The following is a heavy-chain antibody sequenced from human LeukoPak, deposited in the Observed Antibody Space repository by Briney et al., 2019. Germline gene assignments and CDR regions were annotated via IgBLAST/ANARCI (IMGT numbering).Heavy chain of an antibody. Sequence: GGSLRLSCAASGFTFSSYAMSWVRQAPGKGLEWVSSISYSGDSTDYADSVKGRLIISRDNSKNTLGLQMNSLRAEDTAIYYCARGTLAGYFLGYWGRGTLVTVSS. D-gene: IGHD6-19*01. J-gene: IGHJ4*02. CDR2: ISYSGDST. CDR1: GFTFSSYA. CDR3: ARGTLAGYFLGY. V-gene: IGHV3-23*01.